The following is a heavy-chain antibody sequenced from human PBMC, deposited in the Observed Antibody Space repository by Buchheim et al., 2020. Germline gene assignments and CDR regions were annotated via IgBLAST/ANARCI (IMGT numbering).Heavy chain of an antibody. V-gene: IGHV3-74*01. CDR2: INSDGSST. D-gene: IGHD3-22*01. J-gene: IGHJ6*02. CDR3: ARADYDSSGYYYYYYYGMDV. CDR1: GFTFSSYW. Sequence: EVQLLESGGGLVQPGGSLRLSCAASGFTFSSYWMHWVRQAPGKGLVWVSRINSDGSSTSYADSVKGRFTISRDNAKNTLYLQMNSLRAEDTAVYYCARADYDSSGYYYYYYYGMDVWGQGTT.